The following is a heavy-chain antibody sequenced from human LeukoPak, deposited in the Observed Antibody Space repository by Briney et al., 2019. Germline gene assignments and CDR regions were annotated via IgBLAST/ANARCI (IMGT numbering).Heavy chain of an antibody. CDR1: GYTFSTYY. Sequence: GASVKVSCKTSGYTFSTYYMHWVRQAPGQGLEWLGIIHPTDGSTSYTQKIQGRVTMTRDTSISTAYMELSRLRSDDTAVYYCASPLVGANDDAFDIWGQGTMVTVSS. J-gene: IGHJ3*02. CDR2: IHPTDGST. V-gene: IGHV1-46*01. D-gene: IGHD1-26*01. CDR3: ASPLVGANDDAFDI.